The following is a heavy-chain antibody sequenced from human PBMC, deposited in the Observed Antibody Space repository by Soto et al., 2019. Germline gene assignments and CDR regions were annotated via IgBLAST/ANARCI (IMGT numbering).Heavy chain of an antibody. CDR3: ARDTFNYYDSSGYYLEFQH. CDR1: GYTFTNFG. J-gene: IGHJ1*01. V-gene: IGHV1-18*01. CDR2: ISAYNGNT. Sequence: ASVKVSCKASGYTFTNFGISWVRQAPGQGLEWMGWISAYNGNTNYAQKFQGRVTMTTDTSTSTAYMELRSLRSDDTAVYYCARDTFNYYDSSGYYLEFQHWGQGTLVTVSS. D-gene: IGHD3-22*01.